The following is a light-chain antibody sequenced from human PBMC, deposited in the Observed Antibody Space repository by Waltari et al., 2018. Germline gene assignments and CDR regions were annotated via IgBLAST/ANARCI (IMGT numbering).Light chain of an antibody. Sequence: SDDLTQPPSVSVSPGQTARITCSGDALPKGYAYWYQQKPGQAPVLMIFKDSERPSGIPERFSGSSSGTMGTLTISGVQAEDEADYYCQSVDSTGSYVVFGGGTKLTVL. V-gene: IGLV3-25*03. J-gene: IGLJ2*01. CDR2: KDS. CDR3: QSVDSTGSYVV. CDR1: ALPKGY.